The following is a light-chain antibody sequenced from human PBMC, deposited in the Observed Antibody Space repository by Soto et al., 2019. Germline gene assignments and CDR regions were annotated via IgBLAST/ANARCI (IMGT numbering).Light chain of an antibody. CDR1: SSDVGGYNY. V-gene: IGLV2-14*01. CDR3: SSYTSSSTV. CDR2: DVS. J-gene: IGLJ2*01. Sequence: QSVLTQPASVSGSPGQSITISCTGTSSDVGGYNYVSWYQQHPGKAPKLMIYDVSNRPSGVSNRFSGSKSGNTASLTISGFQAEDEADYYCSSYTSSSTVFGGGPKLTVL.